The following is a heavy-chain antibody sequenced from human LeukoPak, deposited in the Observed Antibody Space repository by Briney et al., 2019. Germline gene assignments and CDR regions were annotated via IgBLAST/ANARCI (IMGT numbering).Heavy chain of an antibody. CDR2: ISDSGNSA. Sequence: GGSLRLSCATSGFTFSRYAMNWVRQAPGKGLEWVSAISDSGNSAYYADSVKGRFTVSRDKSNNTLSLQMTRLTADDTAVYYCAMDASPLPNVFDIWGQGTKVIVSS. J-gene: IGHJ3*02. CDR3: AMDASPLPNVFDI. V-gene: IGHV3-23*01. D-gene: IGHD2-15*01. CDR1: GFTFSRYA.